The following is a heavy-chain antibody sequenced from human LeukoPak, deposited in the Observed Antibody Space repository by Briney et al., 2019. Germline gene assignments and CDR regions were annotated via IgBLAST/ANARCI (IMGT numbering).Heavy chain of an antibody. V-gene: IGHV3-7*05. CDR1: GFTFSSYW. CDR3: ARRYDFWSGRYTIGFDY. J-gene: IGHJ4*02. CDR2: IKQDGSEK. Sequence: GGSLRLSCAASGFTFSSYWISWVRQAPGQGLEWMANIKQDGSEKYYVDTVKGRFTITRDNAKSTLYLQLNSLRAEDTAVYYCARRYDFWSGRYTIGFDYWGQGTLVTVSS. D-gene: IGHD3-3*01.